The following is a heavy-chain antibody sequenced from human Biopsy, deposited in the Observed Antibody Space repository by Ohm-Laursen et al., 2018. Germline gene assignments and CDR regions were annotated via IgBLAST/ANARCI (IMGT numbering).Heavy chain of an antibody. V-gene: IGHV3-11*01. J-gene: IGHJ4*02. Sequence: GSLRLSCAASGFTFSDYYMSWIRQAPGKGLEWLSYISGSGTTIFYADSVKGRFTISRDNAKNSLYLQMNSLTVEDTAVYYCARDGAGSYHDCWGQGTLVTVSS. D-gene: IGHD3-10*01. CDR3: ARDGAGSYHDC. CDR2: ISGSGTTI. CDR1: GFTFSDYY.